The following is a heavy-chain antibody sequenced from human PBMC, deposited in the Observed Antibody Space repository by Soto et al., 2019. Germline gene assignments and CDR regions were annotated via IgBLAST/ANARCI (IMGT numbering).Heavy chain of an antibody. CDR2: ISRSGSTI. J-gene: IGHJ4*02. CDR3: ARPDYYDTTGYYED. V-gene: IGHV3-48*01. Sequence: EVQLVESGGGLVQPGGSLRLSCAASGFIFSRYNMNWVRQAPGKGLEWVAYISRSGSTIYYADSVKGRFTISRDNAKNSLYQQMNSLRVEDTALYYCARPDYYDTTGYYEDWGQGPLVTVSS. D-gene: IGHD3-22*01. CDR1: GFIFSRYN.